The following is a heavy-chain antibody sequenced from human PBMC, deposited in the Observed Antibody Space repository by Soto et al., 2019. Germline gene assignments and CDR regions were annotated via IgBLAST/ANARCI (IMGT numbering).Heavy chain of an antibody. Sequence: SETLSLTCTVSGGSINGYFWSWVRQPPGKGLEWIGYIHSSGATKQRSSLKSRLDISIDTSENQFSLKLTSVTAADTAVYYCARVLVNARYETSGYDTFDVWGRGTMVTGSS. CDR2: IHSSGAT. CDR1: GGSINGYF. V-gene: IGHV4-59*01. D-gene: IGHD3-22*01. CDR3: ARVLVNARYETSGYDTFDV. J-gene: IGHJ3*01.